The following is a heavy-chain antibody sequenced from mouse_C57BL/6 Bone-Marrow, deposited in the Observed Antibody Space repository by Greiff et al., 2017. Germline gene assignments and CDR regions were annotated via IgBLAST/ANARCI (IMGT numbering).Heavy chain of an antibody. V-gene: IGHV1-18*01. CDR1: GYTFTGYN. CDR2: INPNNGGT. J-gene: IGHJ1*03. CDR3: ARGAVVAHWYFDV. Sequence: VQLQQSGPELVKPGASVKIPCKASGYTFTGYNMDWVKQSHGKSLEWIGDINPNNGGTIYNQKFKGKATLTVDKSSSTAYMELRSLTSEYTAVYYCARGAVVAHWYFDVWGTGTTVTVSS. D-gene: IGHD1-1*01.